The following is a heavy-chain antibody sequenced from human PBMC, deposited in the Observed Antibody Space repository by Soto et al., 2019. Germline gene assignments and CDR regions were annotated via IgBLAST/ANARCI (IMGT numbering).Heavy chain of an antibody. V-gene: IGHV1-46*03. Sequence: ASVKVSCKASGYTFTSYAMHWVRQAPGQGLEWMGVINPTGGRASYAPKFQGRVTLTRDTSTSTAYMELSSLRSDDTAVYFCPRLTTMVREINDDPFDFWGQGTLVTVSS. D-gene: IGHD3-10*01. CDR3: PRLTTMVREINDDPFDF. CDR1: GYTFTSYA. CDR2: INPTGGRA. J-gene: IGHJ4*03.